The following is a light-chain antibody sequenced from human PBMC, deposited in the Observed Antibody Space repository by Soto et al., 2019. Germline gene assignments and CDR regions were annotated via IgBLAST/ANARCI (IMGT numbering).Light chain of an antibody. V-gene: IGKV1D-16*01. CDR3: QQYYTFPPT. CDR2: AVS. CDR1: QAIKNW. Sequence: DIQMTQSPSSLSASLGDRVTITCRASQAIKNWLAWYQQKPEKAPKSLIYAVSGLQDGVPSRFSGNGSGTDFTLTISSLQPEDFATYYCQQYYTFPPTFGPGTKVDI. J-gene: IGKJ3*01.